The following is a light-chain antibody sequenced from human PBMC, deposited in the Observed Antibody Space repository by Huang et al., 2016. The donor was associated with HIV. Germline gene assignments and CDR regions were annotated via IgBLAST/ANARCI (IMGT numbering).Light chain of an antibody. CDR1: QSVLYRSNKKNY. V-gene: IGKV4-1*01. Sequence: DIVMTQSPDPLAVSLGERATINCKSSQSVLYRSNKKNYLAWYQHKPGQPPKLLIYWASVRDSGVPYRFSGSGSGTDFTLTISSLQAEDVAVYFCQQYYSTPYTFGQGTKLEIK. J-gene: IGKJ2*01. CDR2: WAS. CDR3: QQYYSTPYT.